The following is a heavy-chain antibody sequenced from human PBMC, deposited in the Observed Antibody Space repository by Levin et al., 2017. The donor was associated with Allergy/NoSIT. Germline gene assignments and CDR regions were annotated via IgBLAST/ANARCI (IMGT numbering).Heavy chain of an antibody. CDR1: GFTFSSYA. J-gene: IGHJ4*02. Sequence: GGSLRLSCAASGFTFSSYAMHWVRQAPGKGLEWVAVISYDGSNKYYADSVKGRFTISRDNSKNTLYLQMNSLRAEDTAVYYCVTLDVAATPFDYWGQGTLVTVSS. CDR2: ISYDGSNK. D-gene: IGHD2-15*01. CDR3: VTLDVAATPFDY. V-gene: IGHV3-30-3*01.